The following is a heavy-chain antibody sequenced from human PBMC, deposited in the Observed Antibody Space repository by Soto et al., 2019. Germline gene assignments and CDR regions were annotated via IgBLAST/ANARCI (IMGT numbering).Heavy chain of an antibody. CDR2: IYYSGST. Sequence: SETLSLTCTVSGGSISSYYWSWIRQPPGKGLEWIGYIYYSGSTNYNPSLKSRVTISVDTSKNQFSLKLSSVTAADTAVYYCARLYGGNRGYYFDYWGQGTLVTVS. J-gene: IGHJ4*02. CDR3: ARLYGGNRGYYFDY. V-gene: IGHV4-59*08. D-gene: IGHD4-17*01. CDR1: GGSISSYY.